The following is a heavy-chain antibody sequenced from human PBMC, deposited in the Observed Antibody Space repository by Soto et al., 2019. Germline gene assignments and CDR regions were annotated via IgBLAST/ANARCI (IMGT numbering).Heavy chain of an antibody. Sequence: QVQPVQSGAEVKRPGSSVKVSCKASGATFSGSAFSWVRQAPGQGLEWMGGITPTLGTTNYAQHLQGRVTITADESTGTSFMELTSLTSADTAVYYCARGFTTEATIEGFDYWGQGTLVTVSS. CDR3: ARGFTTEATIEGFDY. CDR2: ITPTLGTT. J-gene: IGHJ4*02. CDR1: GATFSGSA. V-gene: IGHV1-69*01. D-gene: IGHD1-1*01.